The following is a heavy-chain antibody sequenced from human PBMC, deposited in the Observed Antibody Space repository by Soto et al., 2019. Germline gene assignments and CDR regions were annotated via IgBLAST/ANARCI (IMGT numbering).Heavy chain of an antibody. Sequence: SETLSLTCTVSGGSLSTYYWSWIRQPPGKGLEWIVYMSYSGSSNYNPSLKSRVIMSVDTSKNQVSLKLSSVTAADTAVYYCVRTRITSTAATFDPWGQGTLVTVSS. V-gene: IGHV4-59*01. D-gene: IGHD1-20*01. J-gene: IGHJ5*02. CDR3: VRTRITSTAATFDP. CDR1: GGSLSTYY. CDR2: MSYSGSS.